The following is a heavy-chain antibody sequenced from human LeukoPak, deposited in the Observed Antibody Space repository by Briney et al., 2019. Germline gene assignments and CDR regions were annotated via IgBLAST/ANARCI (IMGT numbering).Heavy chain of an antibody. D-gene: IGHD2-2*01. CDR1: GFTFSSYG. CDR3: ASEGGYCSSTSPFTCYYYYYMDV. J-gene: IGHJ6*03. Sequence: GGSLRLSCAASGFTFSSYGMHWVRQAPGKGLEWVAVIWYDGSNKYYADSVKGRFTISRDNSKNTLYLQMNSLRAEDTAVYYCASEGGYCSSTSPFTCYYYYYMDVWGKGTTVTVSS. V-gene: IGHV3-33*01. CDR2: IWYDGSNK.